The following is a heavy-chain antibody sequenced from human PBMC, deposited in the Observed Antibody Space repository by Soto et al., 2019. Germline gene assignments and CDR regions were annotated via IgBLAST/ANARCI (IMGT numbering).Heavy chain of an antibody. D-gene: IGHD3-10*01. CDR1: GYTFTGYY. CDR2: INPNSGGT. V-gene: IGHV1-2*02. Sequence: RASVKVSCKASGYTFTGYYMHWVRQAPGQGLEWMGWINPNSGGTNYAQKFQGRVTMTRDTSISTAYMELSRLRSDDTAVYYCAGGLWFGENWFDPWGQGTLVTVSS. J-gene: IGHJ5*02. CDR3: AGGLWFGENWFDP.